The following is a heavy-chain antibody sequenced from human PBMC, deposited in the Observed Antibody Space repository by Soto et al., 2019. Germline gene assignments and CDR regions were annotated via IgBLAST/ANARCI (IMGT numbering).Heavy chain of an antibody. Sequence: PSETLSLTCTVSGGSISSSSYYWGWIRQPPGKGLEWIGSIYYSGSTYYNPSLKSRVTISVDTSKNQFSLKLSSVTAADTAAYYCARLSSSWSPFDPWGQGTLVTVSS. CDR1: GGSISSSSYY. CDR3: ARLSSSWSPFDP. V-gene: IGHV4-39*01. CDR2: IYYSGST. J-gene: IGHJ5*02. D-gene: IGHD6-13*01.